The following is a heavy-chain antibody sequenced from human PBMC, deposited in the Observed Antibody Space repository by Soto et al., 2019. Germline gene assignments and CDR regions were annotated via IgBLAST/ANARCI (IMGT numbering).Heavy chain of an antibody. CDR3: ARHYSSRSGNWFDP. Sequence: TSETLGITCIVSGGSINGNSGFWGWVRHRPGKGLEWIGSIYYSGSTCYNPSRRSRVTISVDTSKNQCALKLSSVTDADTAVFYCARHYSSRSGNWFDPWGQGTMVHVSP. J-gene: IGHJ5*02. D-gene: IGHD6-19*01. V-gene: IGHV4-39*01. CDR2: IYYSGST. CDR1: GGSINGNSGF.